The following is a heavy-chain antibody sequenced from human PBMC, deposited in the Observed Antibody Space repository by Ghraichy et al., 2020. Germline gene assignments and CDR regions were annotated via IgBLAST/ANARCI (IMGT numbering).Heavy chain of an antibody. CDR1: GYIFTNYW. J-gene: IGHJ3*02. Sequence: GESLNISCTGSGYIFTNYWIGWVRQMPGEGLEWMGVIYPGDSKTTYSPSFQGQVTISADKSISTAYLQWSSLKASDTAIYYCARRVPLSGTLEAFDIWGQGTMVTVSP. CDR2: IYPGDSKT. D-gene: IGHD1-1*01. CDR3: ARRVPLSGTLEAFDI. V-gene: IGHV5-51*01.